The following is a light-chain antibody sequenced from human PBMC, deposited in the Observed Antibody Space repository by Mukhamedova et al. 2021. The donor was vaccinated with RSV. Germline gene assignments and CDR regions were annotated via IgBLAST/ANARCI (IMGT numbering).Light chain of an antibody. CDR3: QHRYNWPPMWT. Sequence: GERATLSCRASQSVSSYLAWYQQKPGQAPRLLIFDASNRATGIPARFSGRRSGTDFTLSISSLEPEDFGVYYCQHRYNWPPMWTFG. V-gene: IGKV3-11*01. J-gene: IGKJ1*01. CDR2: DAS. CDR1: QSVSSY.